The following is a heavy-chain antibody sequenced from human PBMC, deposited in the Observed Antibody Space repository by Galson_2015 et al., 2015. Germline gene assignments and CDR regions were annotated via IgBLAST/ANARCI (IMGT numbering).Heavy chain of an antibody. J-gene: IGHJ6*03. CDR2: ISSSGSTI. D-gene: IGHD1-20*01. CDR3: ARDSSDNWNPNYYMDV. V-gene: IGHV3-11*01. Sequence: SLRLSCAASGFTFSDYYMSWIRQAPGKGLGWVSYISSSGSTIYYADSVKGRFTISRDNAKNSLYLQMNSLRAEDTAVYYCARDSSDNWNPNYYMDVWGKGTTATVSS. CDR1: GFTFSDYY.